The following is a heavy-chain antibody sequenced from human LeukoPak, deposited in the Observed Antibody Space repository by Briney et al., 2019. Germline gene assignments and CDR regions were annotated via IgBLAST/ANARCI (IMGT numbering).Heavy chain of an antibody. J-gene: IGHJ4*02. CDR1: GYSFSSYW. Sequence: PGESLKISCKASGYSFSSYWIGWVRQMPGKGLEGMGIIDPSDSETRYTPSFQGQVTISVDKSLTTAYLQWNSLRASDTAMYYCARQTAMGRSGDYWGQGTLVTVSS. D-gene: IGHD5-18*01. CDR2: IDPSDSET. V-gene: IGHV5-51*01. CDR3: ARQTAMGRSGDY.